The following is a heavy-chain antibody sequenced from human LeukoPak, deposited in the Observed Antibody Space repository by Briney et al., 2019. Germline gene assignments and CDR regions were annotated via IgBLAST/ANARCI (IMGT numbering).Heavy chain of an antibody. CDR3: VNGYTYGQY. V-gene: IGHV3-23*01. CDR2: IDGGGGRT. J-gene: IGHJ4*02. Sequence: GGSLRLSCTASGFAFSSYAMSWVRQAPGVGLEWVSAIDGGGGRTWHADSVRGRFTISRDNSKNTLLMQMNSLRAEDTAVYFCVNGYTYGQYWGQGTLVTVSS. D-gene: IGHD5-18*01. CDR1: GFAFSSYA.